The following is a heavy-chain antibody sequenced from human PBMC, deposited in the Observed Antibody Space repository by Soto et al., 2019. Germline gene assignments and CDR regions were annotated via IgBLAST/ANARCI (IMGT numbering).Heavy chain of an antibody. V-gene: IGHV3-23*01. D-gene: IGHD3-16*02. CDR2: ISGSGGST. J-gene: IGHJ3*02. CDR3: AKEFATHLWGSYRTDAFDI. Sequence: GGSLRLSCAASGFTFSSYAMSWVRQAPGKGLEWVSAISGSGGSTYYADSVKGRLTISRDNSKNTLYLQMNSLRAEDTAVYYCAKEFATHLWGSYRTDAFDIWGQGTMVTVSS. CDR1: GFTFSSYA.